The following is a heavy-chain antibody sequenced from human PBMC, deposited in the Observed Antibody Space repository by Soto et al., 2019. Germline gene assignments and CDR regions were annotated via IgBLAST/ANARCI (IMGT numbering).Heavy chain of an antibody. Sequence: SETLSLTCTVSGGSISSGGYYWSWIRQHPGKGLEWIGYIYYSGSTYYNPSLKSRVTISVDTSKNQFSLKLSSVTAADTAVYYCARDRQLGYCSSTSCQNYYYYGMDVWGQGTTVTVSS. J-gene: IGHJ6*02. CDR3: ARDRQLGYCSSTSCQNYYYYGMDV. V-gene: IGHV4-31*03. D-gene: IGHD2-2*01. CDR1: GGSISSGGYY. CDR2: IYYSGST.